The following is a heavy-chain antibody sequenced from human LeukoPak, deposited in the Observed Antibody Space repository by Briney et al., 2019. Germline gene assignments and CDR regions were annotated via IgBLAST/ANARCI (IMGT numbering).Heavy chain of an antibody. CDR1: GGTFSSYA. CDR3: ARDPFGYDSSGFDY. Sequence: ASVKVSCKASGGTFSSYAISWVRQAPGQGLEWMGWINPNSGGTNYAQKFQGRVTMTRDTSISTAYMELSRLRSDDTAVYYCARDPFGYDSSGFDYWGQGTLVTVSS. J-gene: IGHJ4*02. D-gene: IGHD3-22*01. CDR2: INPNSGGT. V-gene: IGHV1-2*02.